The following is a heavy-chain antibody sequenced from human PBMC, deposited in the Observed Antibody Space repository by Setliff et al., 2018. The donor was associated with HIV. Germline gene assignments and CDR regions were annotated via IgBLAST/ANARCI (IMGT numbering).Heavy chain of an antibody. CDR1: GYTFTSYD. D-gene: IGHD3-3*01. Sequence: ASVKVSCKASGYTFTSYDINWVRQAAGHGLEWMGWMTPYSGNTGYAQKFQGRVSMTRNTSISTAYMELSSLRSEDTAVYYCAKGSGKITIYYYYMDVWGKGTTVTVSS. J-gene: IGHJ6*03. V-gene: IGHV1-8*02. CDR3: AKGSGKITIYYYYMDV. CDR2: MTPYSGNT.